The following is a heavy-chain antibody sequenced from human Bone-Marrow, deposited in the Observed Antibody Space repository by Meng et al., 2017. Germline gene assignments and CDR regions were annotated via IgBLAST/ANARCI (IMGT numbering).Heavy chain of an antibody. Sequence: SVNVSCKASGYTFTSYCMHWVRLAPGQGLEWMGIINPSGGSTSYAQKFQGRVTMTRDTSTITVYMELSSLRSEDTAVYYCARGSSGGGTIGVDYWGQGTLVTVSS. CDR3: ARGSSGGGTIGVDY. V-gene: IGHV1-46*01. CDR2: INPSGGST. D-gene: IGHD2-15*01. CDR1: GYTFTSYC. J-gene: IGHJ4*02.